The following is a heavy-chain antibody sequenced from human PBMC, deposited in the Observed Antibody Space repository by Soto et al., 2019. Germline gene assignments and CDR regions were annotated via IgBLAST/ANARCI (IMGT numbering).Heavy chain of an antibody. CDR3: ARGSRLGPPYYYYYYGMDV. CDR2: ISSSSSYT. J-gene: IGHJ6*02. D-gene: IGHD2-2*01. V-gene: IGHV3-11*05. CDR1: GFTFSDYY. Sequence: QVQLVESGGGLVKPGGSLRLSCAASGFTFSDYYMSWIRQAPGKGLEWVSYISSSSSYTNYADSVKGRFTISRDNAKNSLYLQMNSLRAEDTAVYYCARGSRLGPPYYYYYYGMDVWGQGTTVTVSS.